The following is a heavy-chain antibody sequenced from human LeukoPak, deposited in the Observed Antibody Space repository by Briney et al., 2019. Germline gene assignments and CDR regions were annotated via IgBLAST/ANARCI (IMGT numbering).Heavy chain of an antibody. CDR3: AKSGYNRFDY. Sequence: PGGSLRLSCAASGFTFSNSAMSWVRQAPGKGLEWVSSISGSGSGGSTYYADSVKGRFTISRDNSKNTLYLQMNSLRAEDTAVYYCAKSGYNRFDYWGQGTLVTASS. D-gene: IGHD5-24*01. CDR2: ISGSGSGGST. CDR1: GFTFSNSA. V-gene: IGHV3-23*01. J-gene: IGHJ4*02.